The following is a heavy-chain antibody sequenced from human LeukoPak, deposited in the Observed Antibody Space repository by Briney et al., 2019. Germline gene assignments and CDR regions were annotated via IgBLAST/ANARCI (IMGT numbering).Heavy chain of an antibody. CDR1: GFTFSSYG. V-gene: IGHV3-30*18. CDR2: ISYDGSNK. J-gene: IGHJ4*02. CDR3: AKDPAPEGWGYFDY. Sequence: PGGSLRLSGAASGFTFSSYGMHWVRQAPGKGLEWVAVISYDGSNKYYADSVKGRFTISRDNSKNTLYLQMNSLRAEDTAVYYCAKDPAPEGWGYFDYWGQGTLVTVSS. D-gene: IGHD1-26*01.